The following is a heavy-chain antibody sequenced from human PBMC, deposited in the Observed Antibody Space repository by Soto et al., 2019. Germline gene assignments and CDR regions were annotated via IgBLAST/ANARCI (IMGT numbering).Heavy chain of an antibody. CDR3: AWSSKSYFDY. Sequence: QVQLQESGPGLVKPSQTLSLTCTVSGGSISRSGYFWSWIRQHPGKGLEWIGYIYDSGSTYYNPSLKSWVSLTVDTSKNQFSLNLTSVNAADTAIYYCAWSSKSYFDYWGQGTLVTVSS. CDR2: IYDSGST. J-gene: IGHJ4*02. CDR1: GGSISRSGYF. V-gene: IGHV4-31*03.